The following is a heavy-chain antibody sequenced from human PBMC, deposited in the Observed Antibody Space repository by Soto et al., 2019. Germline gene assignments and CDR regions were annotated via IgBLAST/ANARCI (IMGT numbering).Heavy chain of an antibody. D-gene: IGHD3-10*01. J-gene: IGHJ4*02. Sequence: VQLVESGGGLVQPGGSLRLSCAASGFTFSRHWMNWVRQAPGKGLEWVANIKEDGNDKYYVDSVKGRFTISRDNAKNSLYLQMNSLRDEDTAVYYCVRDRGYFGGDSWGQGTLVTVSS. CDR2: IKEDGNDK. CDR3: VRDRGYFGGDS. V-gene: IGHV3-7*01. CDR1: GFTFSRHW.